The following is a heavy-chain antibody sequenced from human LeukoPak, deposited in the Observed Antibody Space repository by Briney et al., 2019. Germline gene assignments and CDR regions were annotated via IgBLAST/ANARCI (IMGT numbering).Heavy chain of an antibody. CDR3: ARRLQRHFDY. J-gene: IGHJ4*02. CDR1: GYSFTNYW. V-gene: IGHV5-10-1*01. Sequence: GESLKISCKGSGYSFTNYWINWVRQMPGKGLEWMGRIDPSDSYTNYSPSFQGHVTISVDKSISTAYLQWSSLKASDTAMYYCARRLQRHFDYWGQGTLVTVSS. D-gene: IGHD2-15*01. CDR2: IDPSDSYT.